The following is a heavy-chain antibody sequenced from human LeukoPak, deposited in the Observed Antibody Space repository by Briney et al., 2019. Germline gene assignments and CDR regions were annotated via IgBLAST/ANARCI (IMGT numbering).Heavy chain of an antibody. CDR1: GFTFSTSS. D-gene: IGHD5-12*01. V-gene: IGHV3-21*01. CDR2: ITGSSSYI. J-gene: IGHJ4*02. CDR3: ARVNWAYDWPPLYS. Sequence: GGSLRLSCAASGFTFSTSSMNWVRQAPGKGLEWVSSITGSSSYIYYADSVKGRFTISRDNANSSLYLQMNSLIADDTAGSYFARVNWAYDWPPLYSWGQGTLVTVSS.